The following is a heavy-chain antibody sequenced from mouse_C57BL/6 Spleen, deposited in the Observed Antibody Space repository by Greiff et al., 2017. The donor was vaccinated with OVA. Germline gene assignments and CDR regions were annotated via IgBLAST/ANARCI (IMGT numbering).Heavy chain of an antibody. CDR2: IDPETGDT. J-gene: IGHJ1*03. CDR1: GFNIKDDY. CDR3: TTDRYFDV. V-gene: IGHV14-4*01. Sequence: VQLQQSGAELVRPGASVKLSCTASGFNIKDDYMHWVQQRPEQGLAWIGWIDPETGDTEYASKFQGKATITADTSSNTAYLQLSSLTSEDTAVYYCTTDRYFDVWGTGTTVTVSS.